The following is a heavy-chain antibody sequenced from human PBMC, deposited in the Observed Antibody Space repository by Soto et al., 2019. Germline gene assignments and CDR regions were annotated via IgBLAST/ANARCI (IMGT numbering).Heavy chain of an antibody. CDR3: AAGYYDSSGYYYLSDAFDI. Sequence: GASVKVSCKASGFTFTSSAVRWVRQARGQRLEWIGWIVVGSGNTNYAQKFQERVTITRDMSTSTAYMELSSLRSEDTAVYYCAAGYYDSSGYYYLSDAFDIWGQGTMVTVSS. J-gene: IGHJ3*02. D-gene: IGHD3-22*01. CDR1: GFTFTSSA. V-gene: IGHV1-58*01. CDR2: IVVGSGNT.